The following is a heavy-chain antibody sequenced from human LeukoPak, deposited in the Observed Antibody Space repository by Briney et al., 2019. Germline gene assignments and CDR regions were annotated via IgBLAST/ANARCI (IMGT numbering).Heavy chain of an antibody. J-gene: IGHJ4*02. Sequence: PSETLSLTCAVYGGSFSGYYWSWIRQPPGKGLKWIGEINHSGSTNCNPSLKSRVTISVDTSKNQFSLKLSSVTAADTAVYYCAGIWVRGVSYYFDYWGQGTLVTVSS. CDR3: AGIWVRGVSYYFDY. V-gene: IGHV4-34*01. D-gene: IGHD3-10*01. CDR1: GGSFSGYY. CDR2: INHSGST.